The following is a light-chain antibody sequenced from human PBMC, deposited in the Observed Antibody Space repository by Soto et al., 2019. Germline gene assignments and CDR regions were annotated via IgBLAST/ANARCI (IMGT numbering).Light chain of an antibody. Sequence: DIQRTQSPSTLSASVGDRVAITCRASRNINNLLAWYQQKPGKAPKLLIYKASSLESGVPSRFSGSGSGTEFTLTISSLQHDDFATYYCQRYYSFPLTFGGGTKVEIK. CDR2: KAS. J-gene: IGKJ4*01. V-gene: IGKV1-5*03. CDR3: QRYYSFPLT. CDR1: RNINNL.